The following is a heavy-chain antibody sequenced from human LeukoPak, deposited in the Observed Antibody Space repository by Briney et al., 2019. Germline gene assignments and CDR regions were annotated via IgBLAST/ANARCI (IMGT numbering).Heavy chain of an antibody. D-gene: IGHD3-22*01. CDR3: AREPNYYDSSGYEYYFDY. V-gene: IGHV4-34*01. CDR1: GGSFSGYY. J-gene: IGHJ4*02. Sequence: SETLSLTCAVYGGSFSGYYWSWIRQPPGKGLEWIGEINHSGSTNYNPSLKSRVTISVDTSKNQFSLKLSSVTAADTAVYYCAREPNYYDSSGYEYYFDYWGQGTLVTVSS. CDR2: INHSGST.